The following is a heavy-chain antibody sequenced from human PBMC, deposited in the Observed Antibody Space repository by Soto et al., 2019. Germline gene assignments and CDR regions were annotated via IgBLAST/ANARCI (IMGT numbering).Heavy chain of an antibody. Sequence: QVQLVQSGAEVKKPGASVKVSCKASGYTFTGYYIHWVRQAPGQGLEWMGWINPNSGGTNYAQKCQGWVTMTRDTSISTAYMELGRLRSDDTAVYYCAIAGGSGLVYWGQGTLVTVSP. CDR2: INPNSGGT. CDR1: GYTFTGYY. D-gene: IGHD2-15*01. CDR3: AIAGGSGLVY. V-gene: IGHV1-2*04. J-gene: IGHJ4*02.